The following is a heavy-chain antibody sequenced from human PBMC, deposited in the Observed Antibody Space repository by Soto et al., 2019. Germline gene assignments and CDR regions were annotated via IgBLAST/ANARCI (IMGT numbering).Heavy chain of an antibody. D-gene: IGHD3-3*02. CDR2: IIPIFGTA. V-gene: IGHV1-69*05. CDR1: GGTFSSYA. CDR3: AAFDPGPMGFDP. Sequence: AASVKVSCKASGGTFSSYAISWVRQAPGQGLEWMGGIIPIFGTANYAQKFQERVTITRDMSTSTAYMELSSLRSEDTAFYYCAAFDPGPMGFDPWGQGTLVTVSS. J-gene: IGHJ5*02.